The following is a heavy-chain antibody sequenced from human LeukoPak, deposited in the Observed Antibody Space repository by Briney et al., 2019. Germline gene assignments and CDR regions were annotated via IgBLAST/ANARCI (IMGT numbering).Heavy chain of an antibody. D-gene: IGHD5-24*01. Sequence: GGSLRLSCAASGFTFSIYAMSWARQAPGKGLEWVSAISGSGGTAYYADSVKGRFTISRDNSKNTLYLQMNSLRAEDTAVYYCAKPPEIRDGYPGGVYYYYYGMDVWGQGTTVTVSS. CDR3: AKPPEIRDGYPGGVYYYYYGMDV. CDR1: GFTFSIYA. V-gene: IGHV3-23*01. CDR2: ISGSGGTA. J-gene: IGHJ6*02.